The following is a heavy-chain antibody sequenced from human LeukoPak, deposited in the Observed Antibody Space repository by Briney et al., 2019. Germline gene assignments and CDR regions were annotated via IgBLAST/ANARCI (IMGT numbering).Heavy chain of an antibody. V-gene: IGHV1-2*02. Sequence: ASVTVSCKASGYTFTGYYMHWVRQAPGQGLEWMGWINPNSGGTNYAQKFQGRVTMTRDTSISTAYMELSRLRSDDTAVYYCARVVIDWNLSDAFDIWGQGTMVTVSS. CDR1: GYTFTGYY. J-gene: IGHJ3*02. CDR2: INPNSGGT. CDR3: ARVVIDWNLSDAFDI. D-gene: IGHD3-16*02.